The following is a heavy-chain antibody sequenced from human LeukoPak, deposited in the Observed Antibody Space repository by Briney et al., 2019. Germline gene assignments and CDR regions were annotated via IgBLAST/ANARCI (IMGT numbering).Heavy chain of an antibody. V-gene: IGHV3-48*02. CDR1: GFTFSDYN. CDR3: ARDVYYGSGRPPLDY. CDR2: MSRSGDII. D-gene: IGHD3-10*01. J-gene: IGHJ4*02. Sequence: PGGSLRLSCAAAGFTFSDYNMNSVRQVPGKGLELVSYMSRSGDIIYYADSVKGRFTISRDHAKKSLYLQMNSLRDEDTAVYYCARDVYYGSGRPPLDYWGQGTLVTVSS.